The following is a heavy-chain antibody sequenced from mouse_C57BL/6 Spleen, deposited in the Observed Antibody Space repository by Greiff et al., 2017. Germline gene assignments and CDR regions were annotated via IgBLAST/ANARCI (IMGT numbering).Heavy chain of an antibody. CDR2: ISSGGGYT. CDR1: GFTFSSYG. CDR3: ARHGYYSNYAWCAY. Sequence: EVKLMESGGDLVKPGGSLKLSCAASGFTFSSYGMSWVRQTPDKRLEWVATISSGGGYTYYPDSVKGRFTISRDNAKNTLYLQMSSLKSEDTAMYYCARHGYYSNYAWCAYWGQGTLVTVSA. V-gene: IGHV5-6*01. J-gene: IGHJ3*01. D-gene: IGHD2-5*01.